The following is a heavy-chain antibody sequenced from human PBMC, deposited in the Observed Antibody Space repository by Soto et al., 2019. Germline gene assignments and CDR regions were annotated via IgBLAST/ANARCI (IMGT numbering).Heavy chain of an antibody. CDR2: IDNTGSA. J-gene: IGHJ4*02. V-gene: IGHV4-31*03. CDR1: GASVITGVYY. Sequence: SETLSLTCTVSGASVITGVYYLTCIRQHPGNGLEWIGYIDNTGSAYYNPSLTGRVDVSVDTSKNQFSLNLQSLTAADTAFYYCAGAVSDFDVRRYRTSYFDQWGQGILVTVSS. D-gene: IGHD3-10*02. CDR3: AGAVSDFDVRRYRTSYFDQ.